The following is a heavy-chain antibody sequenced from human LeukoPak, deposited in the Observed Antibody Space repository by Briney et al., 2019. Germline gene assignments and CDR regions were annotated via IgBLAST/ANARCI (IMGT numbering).Heavy chain of an antibody. D-gene: IGHD3-22*01. J-gene: IGHJ4*02. V-gene: IGHV5-51*01. CDR2: IYPGDSDT. Sequence: GESLKISCKGSGYSFTSYWIGWVRQMPGKGLEWMGIIYPGDSDTRYSPSFRGQVTISADKSISTASLQWSSLRAWAPAMYYCARLVQDLVYYDSSGYWGGGARETRVTSPQ. CDR1: GYSFTSYW. CDR3: ARLVQDLVYYDSSGYWGG.